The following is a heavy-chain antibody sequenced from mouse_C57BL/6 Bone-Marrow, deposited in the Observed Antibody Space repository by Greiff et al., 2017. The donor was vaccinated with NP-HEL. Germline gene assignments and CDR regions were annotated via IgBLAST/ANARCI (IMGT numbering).Heavy chain of an antibody. CDR3: ALGYGNYVPFAY. J-gene: IGHJ3*01. Sequence: EVQLQQSGPELVKPGDSVKISCKASGYSFTGYFMNWVMQSHGKSLEWIGRINPYNGDTLYNQKFKGKATLTVDKSSSTAHMELRSLTSEDSAVYYCALGYGNYVPFAYWGQGTLVTVSA. CDR2: INPYNGDT. D-gene: IGHD2-1*01. V-gene: IGHV1-20*01. CDR1: GYSFTGYF.